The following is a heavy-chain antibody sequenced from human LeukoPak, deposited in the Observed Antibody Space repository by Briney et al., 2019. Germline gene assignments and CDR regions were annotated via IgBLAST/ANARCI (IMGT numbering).Heavy chain of an antibody. CDR1: GYTFTSYG. V-gene: IGHV1-18*01. J-gene: IGHJ1*01. D-gene: IGHD3-3*01. CDR2: ISAYNSKR. CDR3: ARDLPFEGLHEWLLEY. Sequence: ASMKVSCKASGYTFTSYGITWVRQVPGQGLEWMGWISAYNSKREYAQKFQDRIIMTVDTSTRTAYLEMWNLRSDDTAVYYCARDLPFEGLHEWLLEYWGQGTLVSVSS.